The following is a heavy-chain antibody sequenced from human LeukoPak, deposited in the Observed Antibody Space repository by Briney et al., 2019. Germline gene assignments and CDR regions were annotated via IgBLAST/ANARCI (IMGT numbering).Heavy chain of an antibody. V-gene: IGHV1-18*01. D-gene: IGHD6-13*01. J-gene: IGHJ6*02. Sequence: SGKVSCRASGYTFISYGIGGVRQSSGQGREWMGWISAYNGNTNYAQKLQGRVTMTTDTATSTAYIDLRSLRSDDTAVYYCARVSYSSSPKHNHYYGMAVWDQGTTVTVSS. CDR2: ISAYNGNT. CDR3: ARVSYSSSPKHNHYYGMAV. CDR1: GYTFISYG.